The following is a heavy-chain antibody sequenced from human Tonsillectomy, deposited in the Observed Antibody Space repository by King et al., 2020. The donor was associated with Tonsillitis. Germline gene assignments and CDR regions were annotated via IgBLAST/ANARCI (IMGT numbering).Heavy chain of an antibody. CDR1: GFTFSSYS. J-gene: IGHJ4*02. CDR2: LSTSSSSI. D-gene: IGHD1-26*01. CDR3: ARAGGAGRYYFDY. Sequence: VQLVESGGALVQPGGSLRLSCAASGFTFSSYSMNWVRQAPGKGLEWVSYLSTSSSSIYYADSVKGLFTISRDNANNSLYLQVNSLRAEDTAVYYCARAGGAGRYYFDYWGQGTLVTVSS. V-gene: IGHV3-48*01.